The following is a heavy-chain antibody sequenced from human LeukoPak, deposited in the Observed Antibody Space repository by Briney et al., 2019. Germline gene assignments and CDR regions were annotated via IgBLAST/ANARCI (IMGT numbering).Heavy chain of an antibody. D-gene: IGHD5/OR15-5a*01. CDR2: VYHTGST. CDR3: AKDGGGVYVTDWYFDL. Sequence: SETLSLTCTVSGGPISTYYWSWIRQPPGKGLEWIGYVYHTGSTNYNPSLKSRVTISVDTSKNQFSLKLSSVTAADTAVYYCAKDGGGVYVTDWYFDLWGRGTLVAVSS. J-gene: IGHJ2*01. CDR1: GGPISTYY. V-gene: IGHV4-59*01.